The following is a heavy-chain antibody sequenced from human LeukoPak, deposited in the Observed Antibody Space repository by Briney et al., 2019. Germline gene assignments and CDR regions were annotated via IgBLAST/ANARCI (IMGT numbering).Heavy chain of an antibody. Sequence: ASVKVSCKASGYTFTSYDINWMRQATGQGLEWMGWMNPNSGNTGYAQKFQGRATMTRNTSISTAYMELSSLRSEDTAVYYCARGGLNMVRGVLDLWGRGTLVTVSS. CDR1: GYTFTSYD. CDR2: MNPNSGNT. J-gene: IGHJ2*01. D-gene: IGHD3-10*01. CDR3: ARGGLNMVRGVLDL. V-gene: IGHV1-8*01.